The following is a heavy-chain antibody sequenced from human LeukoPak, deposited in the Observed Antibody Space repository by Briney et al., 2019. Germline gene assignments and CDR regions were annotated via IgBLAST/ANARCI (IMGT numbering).Heavy chain of an antibody. CDR2: IYYSGST. CDR1: GGSISSSSYY. Sequence: PSETLSLTCTVSGGSISSSSYYRGWIRQPPGKGLEWIGSIYYSGSTYYNPSLKSRVTISVDTSKNQFSLKLSSVTAADTAVYYCARGRGSNYYYYYYYMDVWGKGTTVTVSS. D-gene: IGHD3-10*01. J-gene: IGHJ6*03. V-gene: IGHV4-39*01. CDR3: ARGRGSNYYYYYYYMDV.